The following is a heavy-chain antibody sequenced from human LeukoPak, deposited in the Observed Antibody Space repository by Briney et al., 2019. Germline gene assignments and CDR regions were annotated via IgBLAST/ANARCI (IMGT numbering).Heavy chain of an antibody. CDR3: AKDRCSNGIGCYYYYMDV. J-gene: IGHJ6*03. Sequence: GGSLRLSCAASGFTFSSYGMHWVRQAPGKGLEWVAYIQNDGSNEQYADSVKGRFSISRDSSKNILYLQMNSLRAEDTAVYYCAKDRCSNGIGCYYYYMDVWGKGTTVTISS. D-gene: IGHD2-8*01. CDR2: IQNDGSNE. V-gene: IGHV3-30*02. CDR1: GFTFSSYG.